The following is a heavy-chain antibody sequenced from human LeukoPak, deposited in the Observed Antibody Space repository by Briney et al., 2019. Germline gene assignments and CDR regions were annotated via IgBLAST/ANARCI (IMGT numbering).Heavy chain of an antibody. CDR1: GGSISSSSYY. Sequence: PSETLSLTCSVSGGSISSSSYYWGWIRQPPGKGLEWIGCIFHSGSTYHNPSLKSRVTISVDTSKNQFSLKLRSVTAADTAVYYCATPDLRNCSGGSCYYFDYWGQGTLVTVSS. CDR2: IFHSGST. J-gene: IGHJ4*02. V-gene: IGHV4-39*01. D-gene: IGHD2-15*01. CDR3: ATPDLRNCSGGSCYYFDY.